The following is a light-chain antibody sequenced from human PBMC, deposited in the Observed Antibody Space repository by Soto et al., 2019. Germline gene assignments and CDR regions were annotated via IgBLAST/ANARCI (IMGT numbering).Light chain of an antibody. CDR3: QQVKTYPLT. Sequence: DIQLTQSPSFLSASVGDRDTITCRASQDISNHLAWYQQKPGKAPKLLIYAASTLQSGVPSGFGGSGSGTEFTLTITSLQPEDFPTYYCQQVKTYPLTFGGGTKVEIK. CDR1: QDISNH. CDR2: AAS. J-gene: IGKJ4*01. V-gene: IGKV1-9*01.